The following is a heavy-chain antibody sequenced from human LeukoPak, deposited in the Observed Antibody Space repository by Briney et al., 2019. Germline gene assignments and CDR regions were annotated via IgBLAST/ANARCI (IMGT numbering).Heavy chain of an antibody. V-gene: IGHV4-39*02. CDR2: LDDSGNT. CDR3: ARRLRIGAAEWFDP. D-gene: IGHD2-15*01. CDR1: SGSVRGNNYS. J-gene: IGHJ5*02. Sequence: SETLSLTCSVSSGSVRGNNYSWAWIRQAPGKGLEGVGGLDDSGNTSYNPSLKSRLTMSVDTSKNHFSLNLKSVAAADTSVYYCARRLRIGAAEWFDPWGQGSMVTVSS.